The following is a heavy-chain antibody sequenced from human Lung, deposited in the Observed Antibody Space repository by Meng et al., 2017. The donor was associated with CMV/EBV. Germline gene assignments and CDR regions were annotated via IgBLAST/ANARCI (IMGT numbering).Heavy chain of an antibody. J-gene: IGHJ1*01. CDR1: GDSITNHNW. CDR3: LRRSGGSV. CDR2: IPHRGSS. Sequence: QVQLRVSGPALAKPSETLSLTCAVSGDSITNHNWRAWVRQPPGKGLEWIGEIPHRGSSAYNPSLKSRVSMSIDKSKNQFSLKLTSVTAADTAVYHCLRRSGGSVWGQGTLVTVSS. V-gene: IGHV4-4*02. D-gene: IGHD3-10*01.